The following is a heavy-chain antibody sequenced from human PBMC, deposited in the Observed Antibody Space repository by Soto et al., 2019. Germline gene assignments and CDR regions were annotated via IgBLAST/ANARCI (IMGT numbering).Heavy chain of an antibody. V-gene: IGHV1-18*01. CDR2: ISAYNGNT. D-gene: IGHD6-13*01. J-gene: IGHJ5*02. CDR3: ARVEQQANWFDP. CDR1: GYTFTSYG. Sequence: ASVKVSCKASGYTFTSYGISWVRQAPGQGLEWMGWISAYNGNTNYAQKLQGRVTITTNTSTRTAYMELRSLRSDDTAVYYCARVEQQANWFDPWGQGTLVTVSS.